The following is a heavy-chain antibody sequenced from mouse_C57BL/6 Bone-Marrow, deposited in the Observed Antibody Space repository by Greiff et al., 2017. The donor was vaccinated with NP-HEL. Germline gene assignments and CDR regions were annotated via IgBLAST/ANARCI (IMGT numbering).Heavy chain of an antibody. D-gene: IGHD2-2*01. J-gene: IGHJ2*01. Sequence: QVQLQQPGAELVKPGASVKLSCKASGYTFTSYWMQWVKQRPGQGLEWIGEIDPSDSYTNYNQKFKGKATLTVDTSSSTAYMQLSSLTSEDSAVYYCARGGGYNYFDYWGQGTTLTVSS. CDR3: ARGGGYNYFDY. V-gene: IGHV1-50*01. CDR2: IDPSDSYT. CDR1: GYTFTSYW.